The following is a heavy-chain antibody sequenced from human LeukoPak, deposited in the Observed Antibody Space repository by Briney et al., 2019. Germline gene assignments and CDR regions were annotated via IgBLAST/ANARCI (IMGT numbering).Heavy chain of an antibody. Sequence: PSETLSLTCTVSGGSISSGSYYWSWIRQPAGKGLEWIGRIYTSGSTNYNPSLKSRVTISVDTSKNQFSLKLSPVTAADTAVYYCAGEYDCWSGLDYWGQGTLVTVSS. V-gene: IGHV4-61*02. J-gene: IGHJ4*02. D-gene: IGHD3-3*01. CDR1: GGSISSGSYY. CDR3: AGEYDCWSGLDY. CDR2: IYTSGST.